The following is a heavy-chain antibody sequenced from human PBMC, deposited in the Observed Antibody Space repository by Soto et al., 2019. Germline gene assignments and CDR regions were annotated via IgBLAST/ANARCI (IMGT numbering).Heavy chain of an antibody. D-gene: IGHD3-16*01. J-gene: IGHJ5*01. V-gene: IGHV4-59*01. CDR2: IYYSGST. Sequence: SETMSLTCRVSGAPIIINCWSWIRPAPGKGLGWIGYIYYSGSTTYNPSLKSRVTMSADTSKDQFSLKLKSVTAAVTAVDYCARAGRGPYDSWGHGTLVTVSS. CDR3: ARAGRGPYDS. CDR1: GAPIIINC.